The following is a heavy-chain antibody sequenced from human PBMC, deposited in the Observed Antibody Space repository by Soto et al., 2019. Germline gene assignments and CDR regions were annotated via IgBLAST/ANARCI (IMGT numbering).Heavy chain of an antibody. Sequence: HITLKESGPTLVEPPQTLTLTCAFSGFSLSTSGVGVGWIRQPPGKALEWLAFIYWDDDKRYNPSLRTRLTIIKDTSTNQVVLVMTNIDPVDTATYYCAYRQEYRGSWDSGWFDPWGQGTLVTVSS. V-gene: IGHV2-5*02. CDR1: GFSLSTSGVG. J-gene: IGHJ5*02. CDR3: AYRQEYRGSWDSGWFDP. CDR2: IYWDDDK. D-gene: IGHD6-6*01.